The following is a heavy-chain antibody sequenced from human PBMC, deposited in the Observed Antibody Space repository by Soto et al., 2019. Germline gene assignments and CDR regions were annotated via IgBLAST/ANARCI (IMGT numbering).Heavy chain of an antibody. Sequence: SETLSLTCTVSGGSISSGSHYWGWIRQPPGKGLEWIGRIYTSGSTNYNPSLKSRVTMSVDTSKNQFSLKLSSVTAADTAVYYCARFFSGGVGATREDDAFDIWGQGTMVTVSS. J-gene: IGHJ3*02. CDR2: IYTSGST. CDR1: GGSISSGSHY. D-gene: IGHD1-26*01. V-gene: IGHV4-39*07. CDR3: ARFFSGGVGATREDDAFDI.